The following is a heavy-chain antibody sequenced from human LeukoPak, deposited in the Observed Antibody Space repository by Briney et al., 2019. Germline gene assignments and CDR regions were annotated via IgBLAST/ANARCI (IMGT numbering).Heavy chain of an antibody. CDR2: IYSGGST. J-gene: IGHJ4*02. D-gene: IGHD6-19*01. CDR3: ARNPSYSSSLY. V-gene: IGHV3-53*05. Sequence: GGSLTLSCAASGFTVSSNYMSGVRGARGKGLEWVSVIYSGGSTYYADSVKGRFTISRDNSKNTLYLQMNSLRAEDTAIYYCARNPSYSSSLYSSQGTLVTVSS. CDR1: GFTVSSNY.